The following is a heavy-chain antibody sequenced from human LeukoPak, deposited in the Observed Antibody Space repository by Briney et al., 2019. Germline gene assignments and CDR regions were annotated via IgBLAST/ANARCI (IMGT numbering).Heavy chain of an antibody. V-gene: IGHV1-69*05. CDR1: GGTFSSYA. D-gene: IGHD2-21*02. CDR2: IIPIFGTA. CDR3: TSPVRRLNSEAYCGGDCYSGAFDI. Sequence: SVKVSCKASGGTFSSYAISWVRQAPGQGLEWMGGIIPIFGTANYAQKFQGRVTITTDESTSTAYMELSSLRSEDTAVYYCTSPVRRLNSEAYCGGDCYSGAFDIWGQGTMVTVSS. J-gene: IGHJ3*02.